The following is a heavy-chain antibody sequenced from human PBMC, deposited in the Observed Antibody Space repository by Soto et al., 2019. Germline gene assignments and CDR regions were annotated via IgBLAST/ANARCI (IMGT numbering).Heavy chain of an antibody. CDR1: GGTFSSYT. Sequence: KQRGASVKVSCKASGGTFSSYTISWVRQAPGQGLEWMGRIIPILGIANYAQRFQGRVTITADKSTSTAYMELSSLRSEDTAVYYCASSYSNYPFSYYYYYMDVWGKGTTVTVSS. CDR3: ASSYSNYPFSYYYYYMDV. D-gene: IGHD4-4*01. J-gene: IGHJ6*03. V-gene: IGHV1-69*02. CDR2: IIPILGIA.